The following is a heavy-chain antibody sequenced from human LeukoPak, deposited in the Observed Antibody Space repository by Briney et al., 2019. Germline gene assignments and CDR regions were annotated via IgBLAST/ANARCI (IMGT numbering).Heavy chain of an antibody. CDR3: ARFEAAEGTLDY. J-gene: IGHJ4*02. CDR1: GYNFTNFW. Sequence: GESLKISCKGSGYNFTNFWIAWVRQMPGKGLEWMGIIYPDDSDTRYSPSFQGQVTISADKSISTAYLQWSSLKASDTAMYYCARFEAAEGTLDYWGQGTLVTVSS. CDR2: IYPDDSDT. V-gene: IGHV5-51*01. D-gene: IGHD6-13*01.